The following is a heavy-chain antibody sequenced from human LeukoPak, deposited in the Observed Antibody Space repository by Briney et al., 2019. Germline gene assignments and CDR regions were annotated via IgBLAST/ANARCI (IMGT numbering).Heavy chain of an antibody. CDR2: IYYSGST. Sequence: SETLSHTCTVSGGSISSSSYYWGWIRQPPGKGLEWIGSIYYSGSTYYNPSLKSRVTISVDTSKNQFSLKLSSVTAADTAVYYCARRYSSGWYGWGQGTLVTVSS. D-gene: IGHD6-19*01. V-gene: IGHV4-39*01. J-gene: IGHJ4*02. CDR3: ARRYSSGWYG. CDR1: GGSISSSSYY.